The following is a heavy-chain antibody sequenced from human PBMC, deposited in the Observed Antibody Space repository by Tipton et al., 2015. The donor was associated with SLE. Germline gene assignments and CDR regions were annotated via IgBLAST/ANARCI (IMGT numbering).Heavy chain of an antibody. CDR1: GASFRSYY. D-gene: IGHD3-10*01. V-gene: IGHV4-59*01. CDR3: ARFHVKSYYEFDC. J-gene: IGHJ4*02. CDR2: MYNNERT. Sequence: TLSLTCTVSGASFRSYYWRLIRPSPGTGLEWIGYMYNNERTKYKLSPESRVTLSLETSKNQFTLRLTSVTAADPAVYYCARFHVKSYYEFDCWGQGTLVTVSS.